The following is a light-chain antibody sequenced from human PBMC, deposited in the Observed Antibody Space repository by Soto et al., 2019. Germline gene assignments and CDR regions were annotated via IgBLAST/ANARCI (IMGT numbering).Light chain of an antibody. J-gene: IGKJ4*01. Sequence: IQMTHSPSSLSASVGDRVSITFRASQSIGTFLNWYQQKPGEAPNLLIHTSFTLYSGVPSRFSGTGSGTDFTLTISSLQPEDFATYYCQKANSFPLNCGGGNTGDIK. CDR3: QKANSFPLN. V-gene: IGKV1-39*01. CDR1: QSIGTF. CDR2: TSF.